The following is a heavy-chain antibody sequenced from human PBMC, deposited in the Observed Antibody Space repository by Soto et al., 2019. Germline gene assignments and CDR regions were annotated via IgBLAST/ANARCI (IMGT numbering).Heavy chain of an antibody. Sequence: GGSLRLSCAASGFTFSSYGVHWVRQAPGKGLEWVAVISYDGSNKHYADSVKGRFTISRDNSKTTLYLQMNSLRAEDTAGDYCARDWYSGGWMGYDYYYGVDVWGQGTTVTVSS. D-gene: IGHD6-19*01. CDR1: GFTFSSYG. V-gene: IGHV3-30-3*01. J-gene: IGHJ6*02. CDR3: ARDWYSGGWMGYDYYYGVDV. CDR2: ISYDGSNK.